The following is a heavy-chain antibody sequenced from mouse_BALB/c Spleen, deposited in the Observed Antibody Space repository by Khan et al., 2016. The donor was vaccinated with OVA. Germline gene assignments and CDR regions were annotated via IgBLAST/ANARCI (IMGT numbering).Heavy chain of an antibody. CDR3: ARQPYYNYYIMDY. V-gene: IGHV2-6-1*01. CDR2: IWSDGST. J-gene: IGHJ4*01. Sequence: QVQLQQSGPGLVAPSQSLSITCTISGFSLTNYGVHWVRQPPGKGLEWLVVIWSDGSTSYNSALKSRLIISKDNSKSQVFLKMNSLQTDDTAMYYCARQPYYNYYIMDYWGQGTSVTVSS. D-gene: IGHD2-12*01. CDR1: GFSLTNYG.